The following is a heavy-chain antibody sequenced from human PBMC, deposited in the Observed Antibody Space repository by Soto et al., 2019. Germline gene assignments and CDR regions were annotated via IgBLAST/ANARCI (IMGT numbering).Heavy chain of an antibody. CDR1: GGSISSGGYY. D-gene: IGHD5-18*01. V-gene: IGHV4-31*03. CDR3: ARSRGYGYGSFVLLNWFDP. CDR2: IYYSGST. J-gene: IGHJ5*02. Sequence: SETLSLTCTVSGGSISSGGYYWNWIRQHPGKGLEWIGYIYYSGSTYYNPSLKSRVTISVDTSKNQFSLKLSSVTAADTAVYYCARSRGYGYGSFVLLNWFDPWGQGTLVTVSS.